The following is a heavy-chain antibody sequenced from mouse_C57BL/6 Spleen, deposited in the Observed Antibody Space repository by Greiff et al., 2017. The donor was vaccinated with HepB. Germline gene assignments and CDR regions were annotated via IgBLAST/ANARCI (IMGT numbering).Heavy chain of an antibody. D-gene: IGHD1-1*01. V-gene: IGHV2-2*01. Sequence: VKLLESGPGLVQPSQSLSITCTVSGFSLTSYGVHWVRQSPGKGLEWLGVIWSGGSTDYNAAFISRLSISNDNPKSQVFYKMNSLQSADTAIYFCARNGYYGSNYDYDAIDYWGQGTSVTVSS. CDR2: IWSGGST. CDR3: ARNGYYGSNYDYDAIDY. CDR1: GFSLTSYG. J-gene: IGHJ4*01.